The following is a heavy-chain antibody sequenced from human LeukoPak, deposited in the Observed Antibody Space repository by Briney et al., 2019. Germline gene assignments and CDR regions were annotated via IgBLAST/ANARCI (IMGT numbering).Heavy chain of an antibody. V-gene: IGHV3-74*01. CDR1: GFTFSNYW. CDR2: INSGGINT. CDR3: ARDLGQYYDTSDNWFDP. J-gene: IGHJ5*02. D-gene: IGHD3-22*01. Sequence: GGSLRLSCAASGFTFSNYWMHWVRQAPGKGLVWVSRINSGGINTSYADSVKGRFTISRDNAKNTLHLQMNSLRGEDTAVYYCARDLGQYYDTSDNWFDPWGQGTLVTVSS.